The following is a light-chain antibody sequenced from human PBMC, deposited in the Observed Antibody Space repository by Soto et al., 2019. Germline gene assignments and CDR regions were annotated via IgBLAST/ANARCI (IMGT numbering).Light chain of an antibody. Sequence: DIVMTQSPDSLAVSLGERATINCKSSRSVLYSANNKNYLAWYQQRPGQPPKLLIYWASTRESGVPDRFSGSGSGTDFTLTISSLQAEDLAVYYCQQYYNTPWTFGQGTKVEIK. CDR2: WAS. CDR1: RSVLYSANNKNY. J-gene: IGKJ1*01. CDR3: QQYYNTPWT. V-gene: IGKV4-1*01.